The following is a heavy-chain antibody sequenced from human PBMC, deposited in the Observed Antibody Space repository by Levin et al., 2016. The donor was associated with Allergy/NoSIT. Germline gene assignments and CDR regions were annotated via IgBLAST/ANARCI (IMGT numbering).Heavy chain of an antibody. D-gene: IGHD6-19*01. Sequence: VRQMPGKGLEWMGIIYPFDSGARYSPSFQGHVTISVDKSITTAYLQWDSLKASDSAMYYCARFYSSGWSDSWGQGTLVTVSS. V-gene: IGHV5-51*01. J-gene: IGHJ5*01. CDR3: ARFYSSGWSDS. CDR2: IYPFDSGA.